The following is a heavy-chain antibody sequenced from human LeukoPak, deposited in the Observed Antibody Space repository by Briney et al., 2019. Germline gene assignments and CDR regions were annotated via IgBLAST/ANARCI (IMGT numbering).Heavy chain of an antibody. V-gene: IGHV3-33*01. CDR3: AREKRWLHPSDY. J-gene: IGHJ4*02. CDR2: IWYDGSNK. Sequence: PGGSLRLSCAASGFTFTSYGMHWVRQAPGKGLEWVAVIWYDGSNKYYADSVKGRFTISRDNAKNSVSLQMNSLRVEDTAVYYCAREKRWLHPSDYWGQGTLVTVSS. CDR1: GFTFTSYG. D-gene: IGHD5-24*01.